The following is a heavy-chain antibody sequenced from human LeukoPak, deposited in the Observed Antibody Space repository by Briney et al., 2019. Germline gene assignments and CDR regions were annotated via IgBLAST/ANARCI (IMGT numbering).Heavy chain of an antibody. CDR1: GGSISSYY. CDR2: IYYSGST. D-gene: IGHD2-2*01. CDR3: ARRPLSLVRGDY. V-gene: IGHV4-59*12. Sequence: SETLSLTCTVSGGSISSYYWSWIRQPPGKGLEWIGYIYYSGSTNYNPSLKSRVTISVDTSKNQFSLKLSSVTAADTAVYYCARRPLSLVRGDYWGQGTLVTVSS. J-gene: IGHJ4*02.